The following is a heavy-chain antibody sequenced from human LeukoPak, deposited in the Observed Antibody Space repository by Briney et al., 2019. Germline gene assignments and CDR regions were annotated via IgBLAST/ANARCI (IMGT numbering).Heavy chain of an antibody. V-gene: IGHV1-18*01. CDR1: GYTFNTYT. Sequence: GASVKVSCKASGYTFNTYTISWVRQAPGQGLEWMGWITPYKGHTNYSQNFQGRVTLTTDTSTSTAYMELRSLRSDDTAVYYCARGPHERSGYPDDWGQGTLVTVSS. D-gene: IGHD3-22*01. CDR3: ARGPHERSGYPDD. CDR2: ITPYKGHT. J-gene: IGHJ4*02.